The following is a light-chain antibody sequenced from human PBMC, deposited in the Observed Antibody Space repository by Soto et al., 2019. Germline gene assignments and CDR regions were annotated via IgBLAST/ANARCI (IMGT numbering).Light chain of an antibody. CDR3: SSYAGSNNVL. V-gene: IGLV2-8*01. Sequence: QSVLTQPPSASGSPGQSVTISCTGTSSDVGGYNSVSWYQQHPGKAPKVIIHEVTKRPSGVPDRFSGSKSGNTASLTVSGLQAEDDADYYCSSYAGSNNVLFGGGTKVTVL. J-gene: IGLJ3*02. CDR2: EVT. CDR1: SSDVGGYNS.